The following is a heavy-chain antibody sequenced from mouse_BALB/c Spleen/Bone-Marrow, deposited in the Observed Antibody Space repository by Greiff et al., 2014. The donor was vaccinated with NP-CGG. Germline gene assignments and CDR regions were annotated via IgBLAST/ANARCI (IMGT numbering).Heavy chain of an antibody. D-gene: IGHD1-1*01. J-gene: IGHJ2*01. CDR3: ARYYYGSSYFDY. CDR2: IDPANGNT. CDR1: GFNIKDTY. Sequence: EVNVVESGAELVKPGASVKLSCTASGFNIKDTYMHWVKQRPEQGLEWIGRIDPANGNTKYDPKFQGKATITADTSSNTAYLQLSSLTSEDTAVYYCARYYYGSSYFDYWGQGTTHTVSS. V-gene: IGHV14-3*02.